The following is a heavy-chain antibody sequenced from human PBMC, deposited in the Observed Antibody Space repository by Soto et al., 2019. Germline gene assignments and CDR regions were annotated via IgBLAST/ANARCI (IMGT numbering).Heavy chain of an antibody. CDR2: ISAHNGNT. CDR1: GYAFTTYG. D-gene: IGHD1-1*01. V-gene: IGHV1-18*01. CDR3: ARGRYGDY. Sequence: QVHLVQSGAEVKKHGASVKVSCKGSGYAFTTYGITWVRQAPGQGLEWMGWISAHNGNTNYAQKLQGRVTVTRDTSTSTAYMELRSLRSDDTAVYYCARGRYGDYWGQGALVTVSS. J-gene: IGHJ4*02.